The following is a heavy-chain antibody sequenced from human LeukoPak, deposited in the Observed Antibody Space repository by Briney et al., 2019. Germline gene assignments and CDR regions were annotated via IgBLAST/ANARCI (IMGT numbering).Heavy chain of an antibody. D-gene: IGHD4-11*01. CDR2: IYHSGTT. V-gene: IGHV4-31*03. J-gene: IGHJ4*02. CDR3: ARAVDYRNYFDY. CDR1: GDSMTRGGYY. Sequence: PSETLSLTCTVSGDSMTRGGYYWSWVRQHPGKGLEWVGFIYHSGTTFYNPSLESRATISVDTSQNQFSLKLTSVTAADTAVYYCARAVDYRNYFDYWAREPWSPSPQ.